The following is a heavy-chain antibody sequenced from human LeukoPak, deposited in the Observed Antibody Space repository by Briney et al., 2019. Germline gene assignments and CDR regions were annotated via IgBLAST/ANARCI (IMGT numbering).Heavy chain of an antibody. V-gene: IGHV4-39*01. J-gene: IGHJ5*02. D-gene: IGHD3-16*01. CDR2: FYYTGDT. CDR1: GGSITTSSFY. CDR3: VRAVGAVAGPGDWFDP. Sequence: SETLSRTSNVSGGSITTSSFYWGWIRQTPGKGLEWIGTFYYTGDTYYNRSLKSRATIAVDTSKDQFFLALSSVTAADTAVYYCVRAVGAVAGPGDWFDPWGPGTLVTVSS.